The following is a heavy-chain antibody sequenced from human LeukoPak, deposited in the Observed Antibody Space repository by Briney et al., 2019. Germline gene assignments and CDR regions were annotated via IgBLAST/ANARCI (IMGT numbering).Heavy chain of an antibody. V-gene: IGHV4-39*01. Sequence: PSETLSLTCTVSGGSISSSSYYWGWIRQPPGKGLEWIGSIYYSGSTYYNPSLKSRVTISVDTSKNQFSLKQSSVTAADTAVYYCARHAPYYYDSTGYSTWGQGTLVTVSS. J-gene: IGHJ4*02. CDR2: IYYSGST. CDR3: ARHAPYYYDSTGYST. D-gene: IGHD3-22*01. CDR1: GGSISSSSYY.